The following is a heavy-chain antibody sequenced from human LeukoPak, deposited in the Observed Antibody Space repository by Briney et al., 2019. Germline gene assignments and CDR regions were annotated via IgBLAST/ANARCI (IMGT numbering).Heavy chain of an antibody. J-gene: IGHJ4*02. V-gene: IGHV1-69*13. Sequence: ASVKVSCKASGGTFSSYAISWVRQAPGQGLEWMGGIIPIFGTANYAQKFQGRVTITADESTSTAYMELSSLRSEDTAVYYCAVVTVVSPAYYFDYWGQGTLVTVSS. CDR3: AVVTVVSPAYYFDY. CDR1: GGTFSSYA. D-gene: IGHD4-23*01. CDR2: IIPIFGTA.